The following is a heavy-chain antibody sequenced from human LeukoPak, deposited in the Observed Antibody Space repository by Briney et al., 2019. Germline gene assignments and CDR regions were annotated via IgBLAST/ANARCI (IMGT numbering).Heavy chain of an antibody. CDR2: IDWDNDE. V-gene: IGHV2-70*01. J-gene: IGHJ4*02. D-gene: IGHD6-19*01. CDR3: AQIKYNSGWYFDF. CDR1: GFSLSTSGMC. Sequence: SGPALVKPTQTLTLTCTFSGFSLSTSGMCVSWIRQPPGKALEWLALIDWDNDEYHSTSLRTRLTISKDTSKNQVVLTMTNMDPVDTATYYCAQIKYNSGWYFDFWGQGTLVTVSP.